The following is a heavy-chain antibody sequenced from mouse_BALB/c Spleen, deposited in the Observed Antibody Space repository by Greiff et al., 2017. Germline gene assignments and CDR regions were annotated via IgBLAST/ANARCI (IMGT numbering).Heavy chain of an antibody. D-gene: IGHD2-4*01. J-gene: IGHJ3*01. CDR3: ARHGGGITTAWFAY. Sequence: DVMLVESGGGLVKPGGSLKLSCAASGFTFSSYAMSWVRQTPEKRLEWVATISSGGSYTYYPDSVKGRFTISRDNAKNTLYLQMSSLRSEDTAMYYCARHGGGITTAWFAYWGQGTLVTVSA. V-gene: IGHV5-9-3*01. CDR1: GFTFSSYA. CDR2: ISSGGSYT.